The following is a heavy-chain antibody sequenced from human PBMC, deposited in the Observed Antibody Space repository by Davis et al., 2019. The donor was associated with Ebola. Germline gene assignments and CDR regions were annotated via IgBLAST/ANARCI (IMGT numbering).Heavy chain of an antibody. CDR3: ARSRGNSPAFDI. CDR1: GFTFSSYS. D-gene: IGHD4-23*01. J-gene: IGHJ3*02. V-gene: IGHV3-21*01. Sequence: GESLKISCAASGFTFSSYSMNWVRQAPGKGLEWVSSISSSSSYIYYADSVKGRFTISRDNAKNSLYLQMNSLRAEDTAVYYCARSRGNSPAFDIWGQGTMVTVSS. CDR2: ISSSSSYI.